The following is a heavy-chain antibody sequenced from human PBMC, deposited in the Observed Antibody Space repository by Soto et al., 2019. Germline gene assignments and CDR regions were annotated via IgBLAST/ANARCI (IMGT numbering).Heavy chain of an antibody. CDR2: INPNSGGT. V-gene: IGHV1-2*02. J-gene: IGHJ4*02. Sequence: ASVKVSCKASGYTFTGYYIHWVRQAPGQGLEWMGWINPNSGGTNYAQKFQGRVTMTRDTSISTAYMELSRLRSDDTAVYYCARVYSGYVIMVSPYYFDYWGQGTLVTVSS. D-gene: IGHD5-12*01. CDR1: GYTFTGYY. CDR3: ARVYSGYVIMVSPYYFDY.